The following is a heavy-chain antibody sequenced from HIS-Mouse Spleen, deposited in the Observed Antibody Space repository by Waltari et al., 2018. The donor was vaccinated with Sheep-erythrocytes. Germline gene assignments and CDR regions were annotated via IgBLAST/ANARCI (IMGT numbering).Heavy chain of an antibody. J-gene: IGHJ5*02. Sequence: GVGLVQPGGSLRLSCAASGFTFSSYAMSWVRPAPGKGLEGVSAISGSGGITYYADSGKVRFTISRDNSKNPLYLQKNSLRAEDTAVYYCAKLPPAVSEARFDPWGQGTLVTVSS. CDR2: ISGSGGIT. CDR3: AKLPPAVSEARFDP. V-gene: IGHV3-23*01. CDR1: GFTFSSYA.